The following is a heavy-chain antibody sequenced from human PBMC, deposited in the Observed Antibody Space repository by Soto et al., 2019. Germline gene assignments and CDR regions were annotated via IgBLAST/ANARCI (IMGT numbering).Heavy chain of an antibody. CDR2: INPNSGGT. J-gene: IGHJ4*02. Sequence: ASLKVSCKASGYTFTVYYMHWVRQAPGQGLEWMGWINPNSGGTNYAEKFQGWVTMTRDTSISTAYMELSRLRSDDTAVYYCGRLARRGGFDYWGQGTLVTVSS. D-gene: IGHD6-6*01. CDR1: GYTFTVYY. CDR3: GRLARRGGFDY. V-gene: IGHV1-2*04.